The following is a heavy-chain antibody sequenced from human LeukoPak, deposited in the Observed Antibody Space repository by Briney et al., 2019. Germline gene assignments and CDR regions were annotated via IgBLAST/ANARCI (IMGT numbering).Heavy chain of an antibody. V-gene: IGHV3-53*01. CDR2: IYRGGST. CDR1: GFTVSPNY. J-gene: IGHJ4*02. D-gene: IGHD5-18*01. CDR3: ARQIRGYSGYFDY. Sequence: PGGSLRLSCEVFGFTVSPNYMSWVRQAPGKGLEWVSVIYRGGSTNYADSVKGRFTISRDNAKNSFYLQMNSLRAEDTAMYYCARQIRGYSGYFDYWGQGSLVTVSS.